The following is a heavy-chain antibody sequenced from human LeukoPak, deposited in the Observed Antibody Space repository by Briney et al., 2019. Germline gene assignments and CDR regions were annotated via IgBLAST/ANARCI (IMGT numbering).Heavy chain of an antibody. V-gene: IGHV2-5*02. CDR1: GFSLSTSGVG. J-gene: IGHJ4*02. CDR3: AHIGGALVPFDY. Sequence: SGPTLVNPTQTLTLTCTFSGFSLSTSGVGVGWIRQPPGKALEWLALIYWDDDKRYSPSLKSRLTITKDTSKNQVVVTLTNMDPVDTATYYCAHIGGALVPFDYWGQGTLVTVSS. CDR2: IYWDDDK. D-gene: IGHD1-26*01.